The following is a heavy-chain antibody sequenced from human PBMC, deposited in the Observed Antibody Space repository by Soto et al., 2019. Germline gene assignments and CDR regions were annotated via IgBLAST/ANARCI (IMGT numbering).Heavy chain of an antibody. CDR3: ASQTYSYNWHH. V-gene: IGHV4-4*02. Sequence: SETLSLTCGVSSGSISSRNWWSWVRQPPGKGLEWIGEISHSGRTNYNPSLESRVTMSVDKSRNQFYLKLNFVTAAYTAVYYCASQTYSYNWHHWGQGTLVTVSS. CDR1: SGSISSRNW. J-gene: IGHJ5*02. CDR2: ISHSGRT. D-gene: IGHD1-1*01.